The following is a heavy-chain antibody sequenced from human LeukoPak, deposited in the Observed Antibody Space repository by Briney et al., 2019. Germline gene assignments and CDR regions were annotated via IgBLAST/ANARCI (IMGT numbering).Heavy chain of an antibody. Sequence: SETLSLTCAVYGGSFSGYYWSWIRQPPGKGLEWIGEINHSGSTNYNPSLKSRVTISVDTSKNQFSLKLSSVTAADTAVYYCARGPPRIWARPSYFDYWGKEPWSPSPQ. CDR2: INHSGST. CDR3: ARGPPRIWARPSYFDY. V-gene: IGHV4-34*01. CDR1: GGSFSGYY. J-gene: IGHJ4*01. D-gene: IGHD6-6*01.